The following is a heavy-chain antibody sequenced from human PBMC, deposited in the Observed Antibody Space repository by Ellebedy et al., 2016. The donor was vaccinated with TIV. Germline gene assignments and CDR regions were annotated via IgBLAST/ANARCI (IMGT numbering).Heavy chain of an antibody. CDR2: INPNSGGT. V-gene: IGHV1-2*02. CDR1: GYTFTGYY. J-gene: IGHJ3*02. CDR3: ATSGQVWASFDI. Sequence: ASVKVSCXASGYTFTGYYMHWVRRAPGQGLEWMGWINPNSGGTNYAQKFQGRVTMTRGTSISTAYMELSRLRSDDTAVYYCATSGQVWASFDIWGQGTMVTVSS. D-gene: IGHD5-18*01.